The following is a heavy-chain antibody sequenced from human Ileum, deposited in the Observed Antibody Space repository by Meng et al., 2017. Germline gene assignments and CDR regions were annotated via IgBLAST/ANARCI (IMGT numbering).Heavy chain of an antibody. CDR3: ERDTYYSPSGSNYEDWFGP. J-gene: IGHJ5*02. CDR2: FHHSRNA. V-gene: IGHV4-59*13. Sequence: SETLSLTCTVSDDSISTYYWSWVRQPPGKGLEWIGHFHHSRNANYNPSLKSRVSIFVDASKNQFSQKMNSVTAANKAVYFCERDTYYSPSGSNYEDWFGPWGRETMVTVSS. D-gene: IGHD3-10*01. CDR1: DDSISTYY.